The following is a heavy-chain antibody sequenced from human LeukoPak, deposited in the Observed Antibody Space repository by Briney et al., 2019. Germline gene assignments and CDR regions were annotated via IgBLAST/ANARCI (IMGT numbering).Heavy chain of an antibody. V-gene: IGHV4-59*01. CDR2: IYYSGST. J-gene: IGHJ3*02. Sequence: SETLSLTCTVSGGSISSYYWSWIRQPPGKGLEWIGYIYYSGSTNYNPSLKSRVTISVDMSKNQFSLKLSSVTAADTAVYYCASPYYDILTGYSDAFDIWGQGTMVTVSS. D-gene: IGHD3-9*01. CDR3: ASPYYDILTGYSDAFDI. CDR1: GGSISSYY.